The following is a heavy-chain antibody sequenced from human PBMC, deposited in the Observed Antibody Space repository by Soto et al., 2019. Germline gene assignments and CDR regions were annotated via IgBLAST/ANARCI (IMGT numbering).Heavy chain of an antibody. V-gene: IGHV3-23*01. J-gene: IGHJ6*02. D-gene: IGHD4-17*01. CDR1: GFTSSNYA. Sequence: GGSLRLSCAASGFTSSNYAMSWVRQAPGKGLEWVSTISGSGDSTYYADSVKGRFTISRDNSRNTLYLQMNSLRAGDTAVYYCARAVRDGDYLYYYYGMDVWGQGTTVTVS. CDR2: ISGSGDST. CDR3: ARAVRDGDYLYYYYGMDV.